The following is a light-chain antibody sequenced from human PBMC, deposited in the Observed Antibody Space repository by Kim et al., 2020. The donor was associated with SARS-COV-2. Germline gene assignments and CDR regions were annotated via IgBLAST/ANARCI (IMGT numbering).Light chain of an antibody. V-gene: IGLV3-1*01. CDR2: QDS. CDR3: QAWDSSTKVV. CDR1: KLGDKY. Sequence: SYELTQPPSVSVSPGQTASITCSGDKLGDKYACWYQQKPGQSPVLVIYQDSKRPSGIPERFSGSNSGNTATLTISGTQAMDEAVYYCQAWDSSTKVVFGG. J-gene: IGLJ2*01.